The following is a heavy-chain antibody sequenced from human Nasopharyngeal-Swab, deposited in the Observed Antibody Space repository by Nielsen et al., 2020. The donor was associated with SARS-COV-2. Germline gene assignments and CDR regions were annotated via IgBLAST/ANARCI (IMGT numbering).Heavy chain of an antibody. CDR3: AGVRSLAGHDAFDI. CDR2: ISSSSSYI. D-gene: IGHD6-19*01. Sequence: GGSLRLSCAASGFTFSSYSMNWVRQAPGKGLEWVSSISSSSSYIYYADSVKGRFTISRDNAKNSLYLQMNSLRAEDTAVYYCAGVRSLAGHDAFDIWGQGTMVTVSS. V-gene: IGHV3-21*01. CDR1: GFTFSSYS. J-gene: IGHJ3*02.